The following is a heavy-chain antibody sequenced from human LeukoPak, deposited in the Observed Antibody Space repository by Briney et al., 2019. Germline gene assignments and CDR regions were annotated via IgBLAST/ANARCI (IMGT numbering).Heavy chain of an antibody. V-gene: IGHV1-69*05. J-gene: IGHJ6*03. D-gene: IGHD3-10*01. CDR1: GGTFSSYG. Sequence: GALVKVSCKASGGTFSSYGISWVRQAPGQGLEWMGGIIPLFSRSNYAQKFQGRLTITTDESTSTAYMELSSLRSEDTAVYYCSRNNRDFVSGSPYQHYHNMDVWGQGTAVTVSS. CDR3: SRNNRDFVSGSPYQHYHNMDV. CDR2: IIPLFSRS.